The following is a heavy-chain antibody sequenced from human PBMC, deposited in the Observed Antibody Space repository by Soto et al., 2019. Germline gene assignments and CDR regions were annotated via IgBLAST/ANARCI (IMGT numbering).Heavy chain of an antibody. Sequence: ASVKVSCKASGYTFTTYGISWVRQAPGQGLEWMGWISAYNGNTNYAQKVQGRVTMTTDTSTSTAYMELRSLRSDDTAVYYCARDYSSRWYRWFNPWGQATLVTV. V-gene: IGHV1-18*01. CDR3: ARDYSSRWYRWFNP. CDR1: GYTFTTYG. J-gene: IGHJ5*02. D-gene: IGHD6-13*01. CDR2: ISAYNGNT.